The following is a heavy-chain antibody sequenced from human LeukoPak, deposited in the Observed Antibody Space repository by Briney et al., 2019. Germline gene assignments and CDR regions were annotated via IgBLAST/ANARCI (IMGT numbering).Heavy chain of an antibody. CDR1: GGSFSGYY. V-gene: IGHV4-34*01. CDR3: ARVSTVTTLFRRGAAAIDY. D-gene: IGHD4-17*01. Sequence: PSETLSLTCAVYGGSFSGYYWSWIRQPPGKGLEGIGEINHSGSTNYNPSLKSRVTISVDTSKNQFSLKLSSVTAADTAVYYCARVSTVTTLFRRGAAAIDYWGQGTLVTVSS. CDR2: INHSGST. J-gene: IGHJ4*02.